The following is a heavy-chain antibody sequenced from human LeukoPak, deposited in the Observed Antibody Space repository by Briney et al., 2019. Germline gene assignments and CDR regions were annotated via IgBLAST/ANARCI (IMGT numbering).Heavy chain of an antibody. CDR1: GFTFNTYS. Sequence: GGSLRLSCGASGFTFNTYSMNWVRQAPGKGLEWVSSIYPSNAYIYYADSVKGRFTISRDNAKNSLFLQMNSLRAEDTAVYYCARDRFQSDSSGYYYKDAFDLWGQGTVVTVSS. CDR3: ARDRFQSDSSGYYYKDAFDL. J-gene: IGHJ3*01. V-gene: IGHV3-21*01. CDR2: IYPSNAYI. D-gene: IGHD3-22*01.